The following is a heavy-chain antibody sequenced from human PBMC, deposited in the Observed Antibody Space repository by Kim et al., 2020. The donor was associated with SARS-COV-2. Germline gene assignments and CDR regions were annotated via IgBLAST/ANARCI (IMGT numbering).Heavy chain of an antibody. V-gene: IGHV3-33*01. CDR3: ARDYDILTGYYFDY. CDR1: GFTFSSYG. Sequence: GGSLRLSCAASGFTFSSYGMHWVRQAPGKGLEWVAAIWYDGSNKYYADSVKGRFTISRDNSKNTLYLQMNSLRAEDTAVYYCARDYDILTGYYFDYWGQGTLVTVSS. D-gene: IGHD3-9*01. CDR2: IWYDGSNK. J-gene: IGHJ4*02.